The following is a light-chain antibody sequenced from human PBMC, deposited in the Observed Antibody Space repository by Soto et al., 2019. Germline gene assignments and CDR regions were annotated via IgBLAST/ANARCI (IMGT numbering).Light chain of an antibody. Sequence: EIALTQSPGTLSLSPGERATLSCRASQSVSSTYIAWYQQNPGRAPRLLIYGASSRATGIPDRFSGSGSGTDFTLTISRLESEDFAVYFCQQYGRSPPFTFGQGTKVEIK. V-gene: IGKV3-20*01. CDR3: QQYGRSPPFT. CDR2: GAS. J-gene: IGKJ2*01. CDR1: QSVSSTY.